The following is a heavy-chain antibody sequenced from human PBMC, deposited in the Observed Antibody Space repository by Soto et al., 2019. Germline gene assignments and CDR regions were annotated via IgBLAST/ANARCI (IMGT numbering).Heavy chain of an antibody. D-gene: IGHD6-13*01. CDR3: ARERRSSSWYLESDFDY. CDR2: INAGNGNT. J-gene: IGHJ4*02. V-gene: IGHV1-3*01. CDR1: GYTFTSYA. Sequence: AAVKVSCKASGYTFTSYAMHWVRQAPGQRLEWMGWINAGNGNTKYSQKFQGRVTITRDTSASTAYMELSSLRSEDTAVYYCARERRSSSWYLESDFDYWGQGTLVTGAS.